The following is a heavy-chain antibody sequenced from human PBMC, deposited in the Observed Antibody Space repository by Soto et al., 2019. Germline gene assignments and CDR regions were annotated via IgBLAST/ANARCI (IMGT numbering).Heavy chain of an antibody. V-gene: IGHV3-23*01. CDR1: GFAFSSYA. CDR3: ARDPDCSSTIGLYYYCGMDV. D-gene: IGHD2-2*01. CDR2: ISGSGGST. Sequence: GGSLRLSCAASGFAFSSYAMSLVRQAPGKGLEWVSAISGSGGSTYYADSVKGRFTISRDNAKNSLYLQMNSLRAEDTAVYYCARDPDCSSTIGLYYYCGMDVWVQRTTVTXS. J-gene: IGHJ6*01.